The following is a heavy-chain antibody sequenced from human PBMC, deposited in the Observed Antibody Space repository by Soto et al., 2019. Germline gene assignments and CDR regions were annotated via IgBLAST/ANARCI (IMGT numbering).Heavy chain of an antibody. CDR3: ARKRPRGAYYYYYGMDV. D-gene: IGHD1-1*01. J-gene: IGHJ6*02. CDR1: GFTFSSYS. CDR2: ISSSSSTI. Sequence: GGSLRLSFAASGFTFSSYSMNWVRQAPGKGLEWVSYISSSSSTIYYADSVKGRFTISRDNAKNSLYLQMNSLRDEDTAVYYCARKRPRGAYYYYYGMDVWGQGTTVTVSS. V-gene: IGHV3-48*02.